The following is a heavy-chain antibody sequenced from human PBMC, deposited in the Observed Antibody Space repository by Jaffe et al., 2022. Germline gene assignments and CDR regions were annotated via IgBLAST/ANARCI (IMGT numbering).Heavy chain of an antibody. V-gene: IGHV4-38-2*01. CDR1: GYSISSGYY. CDR3: ARLNTAMVRYWYFDL. Sequence: QVQLQESGPGLVKPSETLSLTCAVSGYSISSGYYWGWIRQPPGKGLEWIGSIYHSGSTYYNPSLKSRVTISVDTSKNQFSLKLSSVTAADTAVYYCARLNTAMVRYWYFDLWGRGTLVTVSS. D-gene: IGHD5-18*01. CDR2: IYHSGST. J-gene: IGHJ2*01.